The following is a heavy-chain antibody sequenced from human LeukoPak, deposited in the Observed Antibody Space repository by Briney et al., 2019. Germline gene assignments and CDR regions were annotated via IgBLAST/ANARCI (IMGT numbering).Heavy chain of an antibody. CDR2: IIPIFGIA. J-gene: IGHJ4*02. CDR3: ARDPTDYGDYYFAY. Sequence: ASVKVSCKASGGTFSSYAISWVRQAPGQGLEWMGRIIPIFGIANYAQKFQGRVTITADKSTSTAYMELSSLRSEDTAVYYCARDPTDYGDYYFAYWGQGTLVTVSS. V-gene: IGHV1-69*04. CDR1: GGTFSSYA. D-gene: IGHD4-17*01.